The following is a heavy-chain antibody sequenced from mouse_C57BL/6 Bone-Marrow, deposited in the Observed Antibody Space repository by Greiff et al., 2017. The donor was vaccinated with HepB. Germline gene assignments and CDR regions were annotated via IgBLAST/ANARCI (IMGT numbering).Heavy chain of an antibody. J-gene: IGHJ1*03. CDR3: ATARPWYFDV. CDR2: IYPRSGNT. V-gene: IGHV1-81*01. Sequence: QVQLQQSGAELARPGASVKLSCKASGYTFTSYGISWVKQRTGQGLEWIGEIYPRSGNTYYNEKFKGKATLTADKSSSTAYMELRSLTSEDTAVYYCATARPWYFDVWGTGTTVTVSS. CDR1: GYTFTSYG.